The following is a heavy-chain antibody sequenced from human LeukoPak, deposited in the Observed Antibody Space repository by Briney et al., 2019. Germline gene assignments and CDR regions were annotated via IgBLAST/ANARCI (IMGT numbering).Heavy chain of an antibody. J-gene: IGHJ3*02. Sequence: GGSLRLSCAASGFTFDDYGMSWVRQVPGKGLEWVSGTSLSGGSTYYADSVKGRFTISRDNSKNTLYLQMNSLRVEDTAVYYCAKDRGYSGSYGAFDIWGQGTMVTVSS. D-gene: IGHD1-26*01. V-gene: IGHV3-23*01. CDR1: GFTFDDYG. CDR3: AKDRGYSGSYGAFDI. CDR2: TSLSGGST.